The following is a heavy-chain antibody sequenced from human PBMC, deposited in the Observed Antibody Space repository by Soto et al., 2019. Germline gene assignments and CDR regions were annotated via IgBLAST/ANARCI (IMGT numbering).Heavy chain of an antibody. CDR1: GYTFTGYY. Sequence: QVQLVQSGAEVKKPGASVKVSCKASGYTFTGYYMHWVRQAPGQGLEWMGWINPNSGGTNYAQKFQGRVTMTRDTSISTAYMELSRLRSDDTAVYYCAREGLIAARDLYYYYGMDVWGQGTTVTVSS. J-gene: IGHJ6*02. CDR3: AREGLIAARDLYYYYGMDV. V-gene: IGHV1-2*02. CDR2: INPNSGGT. D-gene: IGHD6-6*01.